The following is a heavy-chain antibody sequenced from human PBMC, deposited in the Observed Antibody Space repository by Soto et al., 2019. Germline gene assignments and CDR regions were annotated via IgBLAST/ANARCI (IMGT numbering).Heavy chain of an antibody. Sequence: SETLSLTCAVYGGSFSGYYWSWIRQPPGKGLEWIGEINHSGSTNYNPSLKSRVTISVDTSKNQFSLKLSSVTAADTAVYYCARGLRRLRFVDYWGQGTLVTVSS. CDR3: ARGLRRLRFVDY. V-gene: IGHV4-34*01. CDR2: INHSGST. D-gene: IGHD5-12*01. J-gene: IGHJ4*02. CDR1: GGSFSGYY.